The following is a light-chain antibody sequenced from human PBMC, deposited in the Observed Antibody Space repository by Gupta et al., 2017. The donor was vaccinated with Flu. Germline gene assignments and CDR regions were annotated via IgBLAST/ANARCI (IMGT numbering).Light chain of an antibody. Sequence: EIVMTQSPATLSVSPGERATLSCRASQSVRSNLAWYQQKPGQAPRLLIYGASTRATGIPARFSGSGSETEFTLTISSLQSEDFAVYYCQHYNNWPPESFGQGTKLEIK. CDR3: QHYNNWPPES. J-gene: IGKJ2*03. V-gene: IGKV3-15*01. CDR1: QSVRSN. CDR2: GAS.